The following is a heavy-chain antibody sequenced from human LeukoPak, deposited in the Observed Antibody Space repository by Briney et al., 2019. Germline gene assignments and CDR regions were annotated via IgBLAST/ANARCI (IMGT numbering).Heavy chain of an antibody. J-gene: IGHJ4*02. Sequence: SETLSLTCTVSGGSISIYYWSWIRQPPGKGLEWIGYIYYSGSTNYNPSLKSRVTISVDTSKNQFSLKLSPVTAADTAVYYCASHDFWSGYLFDYWGQGTLVTVSS. V-gene: IGHV4-59*01. CDR1: GGSISIYY. CDR2: IYYSGST. CDR3: ASHDFWSGYLFDY. D-gene: IGHD3-3*01.